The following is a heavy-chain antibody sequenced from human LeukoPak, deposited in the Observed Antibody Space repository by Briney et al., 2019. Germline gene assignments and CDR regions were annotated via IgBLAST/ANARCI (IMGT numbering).Heavy chain of an antibody. CDR3: ARETAGDY. CDR2: ISSSGSSR. J-gene: IGHJ4*02. CDR1: GFILNDYG. Sequence: PGRSLRLSCAASGFILNDYGMHWVRQAPGKGLEWVSLISSSGSSRYYADSVKGRFTISRDNSKNTLYLQVSSLRADDTAVYHCARETAGDYWGQGTLVTVSS. D-gene: IGHD2-21*02. V-gene: IGHV3-23*01.